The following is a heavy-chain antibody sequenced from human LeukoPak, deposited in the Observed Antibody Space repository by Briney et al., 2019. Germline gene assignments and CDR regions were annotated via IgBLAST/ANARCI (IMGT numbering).Heavy chain of an antibody. CDR2: IIPIFGTA. CDR1: GGTFSSYA. J-gene: IGHJ3*02. CDR3: ARTYVVTGTIDAFDI. V-gene: IGHV1-69*13. D-gene: IGHD2-21*02. Sequence: VASVKVSCKASGGTFSSYAISWVRQAPGQGLEWMGGIIPIFGTANYAQKFQGRVTITADESTSTAYMELSSLRSEDTAVYYCARTYVVTGTIDAFDIWGQGTLVTVSS.